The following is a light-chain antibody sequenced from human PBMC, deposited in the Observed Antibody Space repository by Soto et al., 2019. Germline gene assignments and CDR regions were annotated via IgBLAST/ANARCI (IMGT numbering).Light chain of an antibody. CDR1: QSVSSN. CDR3: QQYNNWLTWT. V-gene: IGKV3-15*01. CDR2: GAS. J-gene: IGKJ1*01. Sequence: EKVITQAPSTLSVSPGERATLSCRVSQSVSSNLAWYQQKPGQAPRLLIYGASTRATGIPARFSGSGSGTEFTLTISSLQSEDFAVYYCQQYNNWLTWTFGQGTKVDIK.